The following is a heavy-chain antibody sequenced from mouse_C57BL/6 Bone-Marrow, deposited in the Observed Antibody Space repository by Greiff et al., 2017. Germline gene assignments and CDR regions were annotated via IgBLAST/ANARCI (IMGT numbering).Heavy chain of an antibody. CDR2: IYIGNGYT. CDR3: ASWYRGY. V-gene: IGHV1-58*01. Sequence: VQLQQSGAELVRPGSSVKMSCKTSGYKFTSYGINWVKQRPGQGLEWIGYIYIGNGYTEYNAKFKGRATLTSDTSSSTAYMQRSSLTSVDSAIYFCASWYRGYWSQGTTLTVSS. J-gene: IGHJ2*01. CDR1: GYKFTSYG. D-gene: IGHD2-14*01.